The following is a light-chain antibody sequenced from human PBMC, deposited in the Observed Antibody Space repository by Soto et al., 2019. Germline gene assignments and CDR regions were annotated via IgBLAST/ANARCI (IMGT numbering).Light chain of an antibody. V-gene: IGLV1-44*01. Sequence: QSVLTQPPSASGTPGQRVTISCSGSSTNIGSNTVNCYQQLPGTTPKLLIYSNNPRPSGVPYRVSGSKSGTSASLAIIGLQSEDEYDYYCSAWDDSLSYVFGTGTKLTVL. CDR1: STNIGSNT. CDR3: SAWDDSLSYV. J-gene: IGLJ1*01. CDR2: SNN.